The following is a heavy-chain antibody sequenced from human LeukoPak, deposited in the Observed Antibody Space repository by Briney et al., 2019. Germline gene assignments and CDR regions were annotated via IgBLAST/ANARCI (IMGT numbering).Heavy chain of an antibody. D-gene: IGHD5-24*01. CDR3: AGGNGDGYNSVDDY. Sequence: GGSLRLSCAASGFTFSGSAMHWVRQASGKGLEWVGRIRSKANSYATAYAASVKGRFTISRDDSKNTAYLQMNSLKTEDTAVYYCAGGNGDGYNSVDDYWGQGTLVTVSS. CDR1: GFTFSGSA. CDR2: IRSKANSYAT. V-gene: IGHV3-73*01. J-gene: IGHJ4*02.